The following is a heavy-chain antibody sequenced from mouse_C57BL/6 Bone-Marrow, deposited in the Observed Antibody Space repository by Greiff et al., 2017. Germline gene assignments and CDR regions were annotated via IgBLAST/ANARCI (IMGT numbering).Heavy chain of an antibody. CDR1: GYTFTSYD. CDR3: ATWAVVVPYAMDY. J-gene: IGHJ4*01. D-gene: IGHD1-1*01. CDR2: IYPRDGST. V-gene: IGHV1-85*01. Sequence: QVQLQQSGPELVKPGASVKLSCKASGYTFTSYDINWVKQRPGQGLEWIGWIYPRDGSTKYNEKFKGKATLTVDTSSSTAYMELHSLTSEDSAVYFCATWAVVVPYAMDYWGQGTSVTVSS.